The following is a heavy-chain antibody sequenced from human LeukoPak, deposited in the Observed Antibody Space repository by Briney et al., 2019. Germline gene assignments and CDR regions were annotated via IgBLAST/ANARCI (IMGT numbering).Heavy chain of an antibody. CDR1: GGSISSYY. V-gene: IGHV4-4*07. D-gene: IGHD5-18*01. J-gene: IGHJ4*02. CDR2: IYTSGST. CDR3: ARDPPTTAMVNYFDY. Sequence: PSETLSLTCTVSGGSISSYYWSWIQQPAGKGLEWIGRIYTSGSTNYNPSLKSRATMSVDTSKNQFSLKLSSVTAADTAVYYCARDPPTTAMVNYFDYWGQGTLVTVSS.